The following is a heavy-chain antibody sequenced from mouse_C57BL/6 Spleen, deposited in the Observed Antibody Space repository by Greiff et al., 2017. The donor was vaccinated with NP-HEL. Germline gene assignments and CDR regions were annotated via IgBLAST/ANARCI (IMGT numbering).Heavy chain of an antibody. D-gene: IGHD2-10*02. V-gene: IGHV5-17*01. J-gene: IGHJ2*01. Sequence: EVMLVESGGGLVKPGGSLKLSCAASGFTFSDYGMHWVRQAPEKGLEWVAYISSGSSTIYYADTVKGRFTISRDNAKNTLFLQMTSLRSEDTAMYYCARKCGKVFLYFDYWGQGTTLTVSS. CDR1: GFTFSDYG. CDR2: ISSGSSTI. CDR3: ARKCGKVFLYFDY.